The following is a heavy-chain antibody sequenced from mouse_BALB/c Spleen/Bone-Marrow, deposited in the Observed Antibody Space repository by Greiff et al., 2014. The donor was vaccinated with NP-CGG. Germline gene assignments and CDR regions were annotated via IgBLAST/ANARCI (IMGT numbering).Heavy chain of an antibody. V-gene: IGHV5-9-3*01. Sequence: EVQLVESGGDLVKPGGSLKLSCAASGFTFSHYAMSWVRQTPERRLEWVAIINGDGRYTYYPDSVKGRFTISRDNAKNTLYLQMSSLRSEDTAMYYCARQGVITTIVSYFDYWGQGTTLTVSS. J-gene: IGHJ2*01. CDR3: ARQGVITTIVSYFDY. CDR2: INGDGRYT. D-gene: IGHD1-1*01. CDR1: GFTFSHYA.